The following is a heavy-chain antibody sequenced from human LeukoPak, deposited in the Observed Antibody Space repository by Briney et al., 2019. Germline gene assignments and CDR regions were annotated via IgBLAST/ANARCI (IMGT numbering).Heavy chain of an antibody. CDR2: IRSKAYGGTT. CDR3: TSQKDYYGSGSYWTFDP. CDR1: GFTFGDYV. V-gene: IGHV3-49*03. J-gene: IGHJ5*02. D-gene: IGHD3-10*01. Sequence: GRSLRLSCTASGFTFGDYVMSWFRQAPGKGLEWVGFIRSKAYGGTTEYAASVKGRFTISRDDSKSIAYVQMNSLKTEDTAVYYCTSQKDYYGSGSYWTFDPWGRGTLVTVSS.